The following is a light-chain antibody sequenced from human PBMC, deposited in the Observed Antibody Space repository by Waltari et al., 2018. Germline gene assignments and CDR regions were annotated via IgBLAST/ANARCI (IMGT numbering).Light chain of an antibody. CDR2: GPD. CDR3: HSRDSTSTRV. Sequence: SSELNQDPAVSVALGQTVKITCQGDSLRQFSASWYQQRPGQAPILVLYGPDYRPSGIPGRFSGSTSGGTASLTITGAQAEDEAVYYCHSRDSTSTRVFGGGTRLTV. V-gene: IGLV3-19*01. CDR1: SLRQFS. J-gene: IGLJ3*02.